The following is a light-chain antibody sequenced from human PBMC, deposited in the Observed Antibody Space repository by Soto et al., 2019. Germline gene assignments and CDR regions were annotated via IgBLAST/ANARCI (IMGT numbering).Light chain of an antibody. CDR1: QGIGDT. V-gene: IGKV3-20*01. CDR2: GAS. CDR3: QQYGSSPPT. J-gene: IGKJ1*01. Sequence: EVVMRKSPATLYVSPRECATLSCRASQGIGDTLAWYQQKPGQGPRLLIYGASSRATGTPDRFSGSGSGTDFTLTINRLEPEDFALYYCQQYGSSPPTFGQGTKVDIK.